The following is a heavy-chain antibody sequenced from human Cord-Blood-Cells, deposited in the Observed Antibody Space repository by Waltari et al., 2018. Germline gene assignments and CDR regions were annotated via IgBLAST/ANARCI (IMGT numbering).Heavy chain of an antibody. D-gene: IGHD6-19*01. CDR2: ISAYNGNT. J-gene: IGHJ5*02. Sequence: QVQLVQSGAEVKKPGASVKVSCKDSGYTFTSYGIRWVRQAPGIGLEWMGWISAYNGNTNYAQKLQGRVTMTTDTSTSTAYMELRSLRSDDTAVYYCARDPDLRSSGGGDWFDPWGQGTLVTVSS. V-gene: IGHV1-18*04. CDR1: GYTFTSYG. CDR3: ARDPDLRSSGGGDWFDP.